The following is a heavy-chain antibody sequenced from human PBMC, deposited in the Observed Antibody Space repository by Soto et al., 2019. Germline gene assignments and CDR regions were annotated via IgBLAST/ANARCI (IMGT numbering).Heavy chain of an antibody. CDR1: RLTFSSHG. V-gene: IGHV3-23*01. CDR2: ISGSGTST. D-gene: IGHD5-12*01. Sequence: EVQLLESGGGLVQPGGSLRLSCAASRLTFSSHGMSWVRQAPGKGLEWVSNISGSGTSTYYADSVRGRFTISRDNSKNTFYLEMNSLRSEDTAVYYCATGGSLRHNNNWGQGTLVTVSS. J-gene: IGHJ4*02. CDR3: ATGGSLRHNNN.